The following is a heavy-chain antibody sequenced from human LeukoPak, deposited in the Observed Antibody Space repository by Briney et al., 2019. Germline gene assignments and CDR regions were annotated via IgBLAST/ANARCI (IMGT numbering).Heavy chain of an antibody. CDR2: MHYSGST. D-gene: IGHD3-22*01. J-gene: IGHJ4*02. CDR1: GASISSYY. Sequence: AETLSLTCTVSGASISSYYWSWIRQPPGKGLEWIGDMHYSGSTNYNPSLKSRVTISVDTSKNQFSLKLSSVTAADTAVYYCARFYDRSGPHFDYWGQGTLVTVSS. CDR3: ARFYDRSGPHFDY. V-gene: IGHV4-59*01.